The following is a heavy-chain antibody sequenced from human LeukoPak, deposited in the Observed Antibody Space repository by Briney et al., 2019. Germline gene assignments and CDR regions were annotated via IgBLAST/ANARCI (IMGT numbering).Heavy chain of an antibody. CDR1: GFTVSSNY. J-gene: IGHJ4*02. V-gene: IGHV3-66*01. CDR2: IYSGGST. CDR3: MIDVPGGSYPFDY. Sequence: TGGSLRLSCAASGFTVSSNYMSWVRQAPGKGLEWVSVIYSGGSTYYADSVKGRFTISRDDSRNTLYLQMNSLKIEDTALYYCMIDVPGGSYPFDYWGQGTLVTVSS. D-gene: IGHD1-26*01.